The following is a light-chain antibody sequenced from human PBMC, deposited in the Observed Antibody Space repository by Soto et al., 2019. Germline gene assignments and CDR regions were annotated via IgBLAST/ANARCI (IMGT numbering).Light chain of an antibody. CDR2: DAS. CDR3: QQRPNWPLT. Sequence: EIVLTQSPATLSLSPGEGATLSCRASQSISSHLAWYPQKRGQAPRLLMYDASNRATGIPPRFRGSGSGTDFPLTISSLAPEDFAGYYCQQRPNWPLTFGGGTKVEIK. V-gene: IGKV3-11*01. CDR1: QSISSH. J-gene: IGKJ4*01.